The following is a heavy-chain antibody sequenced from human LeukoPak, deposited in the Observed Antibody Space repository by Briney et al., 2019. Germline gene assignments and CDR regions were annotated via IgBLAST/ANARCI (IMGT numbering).Heavy chain of an antibody. D-gene: IGHD1-1*01. J-gene: IGHJ5*02. CDR1: GGSISNYY. CDR3: ARGSWKFDP. CDR2: IYYTENT. V-gene: IGHV4-59*01. Sequence: SETLSLTCTVSGGSISNYYWSWIRQPPGKGLEWIGYIYYTENTNYNPLLKSRVTISLDPSKNHFSLKLSSVTAADTAVYYCARGSWKFDPWGQGTLVTVSS.